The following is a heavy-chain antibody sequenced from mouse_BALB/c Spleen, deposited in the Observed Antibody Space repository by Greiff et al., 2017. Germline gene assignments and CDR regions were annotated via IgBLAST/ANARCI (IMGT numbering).Heavy chain of an antibody. CDR2: INPSTGYT. Sequence: VKLQESGAELAKPGASVKMSCKASGYTFTSYWMHWVKQRPGQGLEWIGYINPSTGYTEYNQKFKDKATLTADKSSSTAYMQLSSLTSEDSAVYYCARWGDGYYYAMDYWGQGTSVTVSS. V-gene: IGHV1-7*01. J-gene: IGHJ4*01. CDR3: ARWGDGYYYAMDY. CDR1: GYTFTSYW.